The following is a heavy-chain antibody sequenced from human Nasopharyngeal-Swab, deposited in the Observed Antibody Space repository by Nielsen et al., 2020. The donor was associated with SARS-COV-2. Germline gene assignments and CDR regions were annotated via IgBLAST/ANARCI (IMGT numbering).Heavy chain of an antibody. Sequence: WVRQAPGQRLEWMGRSNAGNGNTKYSQKFQGRVTITRDTSASTAYMELSSLRSEDTAVYYCARGCSSTSCPQGVGWFDPWGQGTLVTVSS. D-gene: IGHD2-2*01. J-gene: IGHJ5*02. CDR2: SNAGNGNT. CDR3: ARGCSSTSCPQGVGWFDP. V-gene: IGHV1-3*01.